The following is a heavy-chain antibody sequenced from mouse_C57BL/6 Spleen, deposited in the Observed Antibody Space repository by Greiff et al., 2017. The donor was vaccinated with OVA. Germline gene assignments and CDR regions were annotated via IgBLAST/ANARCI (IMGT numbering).Heavy chain of an antibody. CDR3: ARPYYDYGGLDV. J-gene: IGHJ1*03. V-gene: IGHV1-80*01. Sequence: VKLVESGAELVKPGASVKISCKASGYAFSSYWMNWVKQRPGKGLEWIGQIYPGDGDTNYNGKFKGKATLTADKSSSTAYMQLSSLTSEDSAVYFCARPYYDYGGLDVWGTGTTVTVSS. CDR2: IYPGDGDT. D-gene: IGHD2-4*01. CDR1: GYAFSSYW.